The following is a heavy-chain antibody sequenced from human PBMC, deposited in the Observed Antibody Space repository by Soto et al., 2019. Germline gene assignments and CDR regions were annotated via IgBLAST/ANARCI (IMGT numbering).Heavy chain of an antibody. D-gene: IGHD6-13*01. CDR1: GFTFSSYA. V-gene: IGHV3-23*01. J-gene: IGHJ4*02. CDR3: AKDRLYSSSWYYFDY. Sequence: GGSLRLSCAASGFTFSSYAMSWVRQAPGKGLEWVSAISGSGGSTYYADSVKGRFTISRDNSKNTLYLQMNSLRAEDMAVYYCAKDRLYSSSWYYFDYWGQGTLVTVSS. CDR2: ISGSGGST.